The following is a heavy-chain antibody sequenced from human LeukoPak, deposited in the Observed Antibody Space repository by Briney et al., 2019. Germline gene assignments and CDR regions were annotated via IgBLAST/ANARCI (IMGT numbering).Heavy chain of an antibody. V-gene: IGHV1-69*06. CDR3: AGYCGGDCLPPGTSY. D-gene: IGHD2-21*02. CDR1: RGTFSTYA. J-gene: IGHJ4*02. CDR2: IIPIFGTP. Sequence: SVKVSCKASRGTFSTYAISWVRQAPGQGLEWMGVIIPIFGTPNYAQKFQGRVTITADKSTNTAYMELSSLRSEDTAMYFCAGYCGGDCLPPGTSYWGQGTLVIVSS.